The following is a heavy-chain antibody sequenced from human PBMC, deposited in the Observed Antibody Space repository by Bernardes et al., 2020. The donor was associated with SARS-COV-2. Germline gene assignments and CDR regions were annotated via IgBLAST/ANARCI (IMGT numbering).Heavy chain of an antibody. CDR3: ARVSGVAAARYWYFDL. CDR2: ISYDGTNK. CDR1: GFTFSSYG. Sequence: GGSLRPSCVASGFTFSSYGMHWVRQAPGKGLEWVAVISYDGTNKYYTDSVKGRFTISRDNFKNTLYLQMNSLKAEDTSIYYCARVSGVAAARYWYFDLWGRGTLVTVSS. V-gene: IGHV3-30*03. J-gene: IGHJ2*01. D-gene: IGHD2-15*01.